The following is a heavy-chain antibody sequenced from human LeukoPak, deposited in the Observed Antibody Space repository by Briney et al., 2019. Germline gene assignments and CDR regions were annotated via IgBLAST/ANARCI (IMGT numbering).Heavy chain of an antibody. CDR2: ISSSSSYT. D-gene: IGHD2-2*01. CDR1: GFTFSDYY. CDR3: ASEGGGCSSTSCYYYYYYGMDV. J-gene: IGHJ6*02. Sequence: GGSLRLSCAASGFTFSDYYMSWIRQAPGKGLEWVSYISSSSSYTNYADSVKGRFTISRDNSKNTLYLQMNSLRAEDTAVYYCASEGGGCSSTSCYYYYYYGMDVWGQGTTVTVSS. V-gene: IGHV3-11*06.